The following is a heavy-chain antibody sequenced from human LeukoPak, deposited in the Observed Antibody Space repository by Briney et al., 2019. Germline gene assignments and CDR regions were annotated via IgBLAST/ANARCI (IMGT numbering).Heavy chain of an antibody. J-gene: IGHJ4*02. CDR1: GGSISSYY. D-gene: IGHD6-13*01. Sequence: SETLSLTCTVSGGSISSYYWSWIRQPPGKGLEWIGYIYYSGSTNYNPSLKSRVTISVDTSKNQFSLKLSSVTAADTAVYYCARVVGSSYYFDYWGQGTLVTVSS. CDR3: ARVVGSSYYFDY. CDR2: IYYSGST. V-gene: IGHV4-59*01.